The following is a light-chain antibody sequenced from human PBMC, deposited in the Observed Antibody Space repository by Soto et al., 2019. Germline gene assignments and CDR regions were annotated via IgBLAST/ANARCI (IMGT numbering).Light chain of an antibody. CDR3: QQYYTFPRT. J-gene: IGKJ1*01. CDR1: QSISSW. CDR2: KAS. V-gene: IGKV1-5*03. Sequence: DIQMTQSPSTLSASVGDRVTITCRASQSISSWLAWYQQRPGKAPKLLIYKASNLERGVPSRFSGSGSGTELTLTISSLHPDDFATYYCQQYYTFPRTFGPGTKVAIK.